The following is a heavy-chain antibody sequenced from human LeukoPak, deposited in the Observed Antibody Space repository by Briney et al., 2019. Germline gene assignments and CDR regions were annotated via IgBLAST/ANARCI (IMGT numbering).Heavy chain of an antibody. D-gene: IGHD2-15*01. V-gene: IGHV7-4-1*02. CDR3: ARDADRERDIVVVVADGGNWFDP. CDR1: GFTFTDYY. CDR2: INTNTGNP. J-gene: IGHJ5*02. Sequence: ASVTVSFKASGFTFTDYYLHWVRQAPGQGLEWMGWINTNTGNPTYTQGFTGRFVFSLDTSVSTAYLQISSLKAEDTAVYYCARDADRERDIVVVVADGGNWFDPWGQGTLVTVSS.